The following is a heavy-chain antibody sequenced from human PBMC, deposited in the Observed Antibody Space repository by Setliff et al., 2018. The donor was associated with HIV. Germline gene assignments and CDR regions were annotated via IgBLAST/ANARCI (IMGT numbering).Heavy chain of an antibody. V-gene: IGHV1-24*01. J-gene: IGHJ5*02. CDR1: GYTLTELS. CDR3: ATAYKNTYYYGSGSNKDNWFDP. D-gene: IGHD3-10*01. Sequence: GASVKVSCKVSGYTLTELSMHWVRQAPGKGLEWMGGFDPEDGETIYAQKFQGRVTMTEDTSTDTAYMELSSLRSEDTAVYYRATAYKNTYYYGSGSNKDNWFDPWGQGTLVTVSS. CDR2: FDPEDGET.